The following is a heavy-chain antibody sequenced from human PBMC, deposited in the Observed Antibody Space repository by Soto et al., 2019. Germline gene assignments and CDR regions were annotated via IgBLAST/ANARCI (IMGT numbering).Heavy chain of an antibody. J-gene: IGHJ6*02. Sequence: EVQLLESGGGLVRPGESLRLSCAASGFTFATSAMSCVRQGPWQGLECVAIVRGLGHDSYYADSVKGRFTISRDNSKKTVYMQLNSMRADDTAVYYCVKVYLLGGDAISSRSTETPMNIGGRGTTVIVTS. CDR2: VRGLGHDS. CDR1: GFTFATSA. D-gene: IGHD6-13*01. CDR3: VKVYLLGGDAISSRSTETPMNI. V-gene: IGHV3-23*01.